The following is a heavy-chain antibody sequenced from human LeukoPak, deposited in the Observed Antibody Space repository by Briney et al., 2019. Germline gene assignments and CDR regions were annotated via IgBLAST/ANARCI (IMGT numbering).Heavy chain of an antibody. V-gene: IGHV1-2*02. J-gene: IGHJ4*02. CDR1: GYTFTGYY. D-gene: IGHD3-10*01. Sequence: GASVKVSCKASGYTFTGYYTHWVRQAPGQGLEWMGWINPNSGGTNYAQKFQGRVTMTRDTSISPAYMELSRLRSDDTAVYYGARADSGSYTSYSAYCGQGTLVTASS. CDR3: ARADSGSYTSYSAY. CDR2: INPNSGGT.